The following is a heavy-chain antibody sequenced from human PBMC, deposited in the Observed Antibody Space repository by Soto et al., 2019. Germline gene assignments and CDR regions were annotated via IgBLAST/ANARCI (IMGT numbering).Heavy chain of an antibody. CDR3: ARTGTVTLDFDY. J-gene: IGHJ4*02. CDR2: IYYSGST. V-gene: IGHV4-31*03. D-gene: IGHD4-4*01. CDR1: GGSISSGGYY. Sequence: SETLSLTCTVSGGSISSGGYYWSWIRQHPGKGLEWTGYIYYSGSTYYNPSLKSRVTISVDTSKNQFSLKLSSVAAADTAVYYCARTGTVTLDFDYWGQGTLVTVSS.